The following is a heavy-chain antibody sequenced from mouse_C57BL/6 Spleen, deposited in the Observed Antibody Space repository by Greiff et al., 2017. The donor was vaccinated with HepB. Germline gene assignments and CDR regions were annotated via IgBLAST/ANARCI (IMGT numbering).Heavy chain of an antibody. CDR2: ISSGSSTI. Sequence: DVQLVESGGGLVKPGGSLKLSCAASGFTFGDYGMHWVRQAPEKGLEWVAYISSGSSTIYYADTVKGRFTISRDNAKNTLFLQMTSLRSEDTAMYYCARLYYGSSYKNYAMDYWGQGTSVTVSS. CDR1: GFTFGDYG. V-gene: IGHV5-17*01. D-gene: IGHD1-1*01. CDR3: ARLYYGSSYKNYAMDY. J-gene: IGHJ4*01.